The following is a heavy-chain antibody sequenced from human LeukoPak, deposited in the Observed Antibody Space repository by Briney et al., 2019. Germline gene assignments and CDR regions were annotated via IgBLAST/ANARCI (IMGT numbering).Heavy chain of an antibody. J-gene: IGHJ5*02. Sequence: PSETLSLTCTVSGGSISSYYWSWIRQPPGKGLEWIGYIYYSGSTNYNPSLKSRVTISVDTSKNQFSLKLSSVTAADTAVYYCARTYDIFSWFDPWGQGTLVTVSS. V-gene: IGHV4-59*01. D-gene: IGHD3-9*01. CDR2: IYYSGST. CDR3: ARTYDIFSWFDP. CDR1: GGSISSYY.